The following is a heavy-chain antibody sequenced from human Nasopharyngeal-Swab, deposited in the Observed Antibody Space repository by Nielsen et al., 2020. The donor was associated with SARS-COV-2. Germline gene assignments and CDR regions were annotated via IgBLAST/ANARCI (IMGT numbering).Heavy chain of an antibody. V-gene: IGHV4-31*03. CDR1: GGSISSGGYY. CDR3: ARTARHYGSGSYFDY. J-gene: IGHJ4*02. CDR2: IYYSGST. Sequence: LRLSCTVSGGSISSGGYYWSWIRQHPGKGLEWIGYIYYSGSTYYNPSLKSRVTISVDTSKSQFSLKLSSVTAADTAVYYCARTARHYGSGSYFDYWGQGTLVTVSS. D-gene: IGHD3-10*01.